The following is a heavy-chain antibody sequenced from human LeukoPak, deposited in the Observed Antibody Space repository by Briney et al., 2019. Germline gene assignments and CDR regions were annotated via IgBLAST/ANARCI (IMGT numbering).Heavy chain of an antibody. Sequence: GASVKVSSKASGYTFTSYGITWVRQAPGQGLEWMGWITAYNGNANYAQKLQGRVTMTTDTSTSTVYMELRGLRSDDAAVYYCARVLVTSGSTGDTFDFWGQGTMVTVSS. CDR1: GYTFTSYG. J-gene: IGHJ3*01. CDR3: ARVLVTSGSTGDTFDF. V-gene: IGHV1-18*01. CDR2: ITAYNGNA. D-gene: IGHD3-10*01.